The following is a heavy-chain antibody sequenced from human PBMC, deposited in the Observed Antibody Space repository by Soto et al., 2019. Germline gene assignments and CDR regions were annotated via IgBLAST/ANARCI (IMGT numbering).Heavy chain of an antibody. Sequence: ASVKVSCKASGYTFTSYGISWVRQAPGQGLEWVGWISAYNGNTNYAQKLQGRVTMTTDTSTSTAYMELRSLRSDDTAVYYCARDVSMITFGGVIVTYHWYFDLWGRGTLVTVSS. CDR2: ISAYNGNT. D-gene: IGHD3-16*02. CDR1: GYTFTSYG. V-gene: IGHV1-18*01. CDR3: ARDVSMITFGGVIVTYHWYFDL. J-gene: IGHJ2*01.